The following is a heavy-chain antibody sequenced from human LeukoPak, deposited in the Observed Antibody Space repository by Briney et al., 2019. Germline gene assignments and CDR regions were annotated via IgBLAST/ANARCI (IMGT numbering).Heavy chain of an antibody. Sequence: GGSLRLSCAAFGFTFSNFWMSWVRQAPGKGLEWVANIKQDGSERYYVDSVKGRSTISRDNAKSSLYLQMNSLRAEDTAVYYCARDRGSSSDYWGQGALVTVSS. CDR3: ARDRGSSSDY. CDR2: IKQDGSER. J-gene: IGHJ4*02. V-gene: IGHV3-7*01. D-gene: IGHD6-6*01. CDR1: GFTFSNFW.